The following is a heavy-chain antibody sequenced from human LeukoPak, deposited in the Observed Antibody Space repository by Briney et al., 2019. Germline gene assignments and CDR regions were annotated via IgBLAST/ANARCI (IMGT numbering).Heavy chain of an antibody. V-gene: IGHV4-59*01. CDR2: IYYSGST. D-gene: IGHD1-26*01. CDR3: ARSLLHNWFDP. CDR1: GFTFSSYW. Sequence: GSLRLSCAASGFTFSSYWMSWVRQAPGKGLEWIGYIYYSGSTNYNPSLKSRVTISVDTSKNQFSLKLSSVTAADTAVYYCARSLLHNWFDPWGQGTLVTVSS. J-gene: IGHJ5*02.